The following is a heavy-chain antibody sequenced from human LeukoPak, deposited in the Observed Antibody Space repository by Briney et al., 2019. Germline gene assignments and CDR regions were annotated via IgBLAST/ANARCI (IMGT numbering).Heavy chain of an antibody. D-gene: IGHD2-2*01. CDR3: ARGQLLFDY. CDR2: IWYDGNKK. Sequence: RSLRLSCAASGFTFSSYGLHWVRQAPGKGLEWVAVIWYDGNKKYYADSVKGRFTISRDNSKNTLYLQMNSLRAEDTAVYHCARGQLLFDYWGQGTLVTVSS. CDR1: GFTFSSYG. V-gene: IGHV3-33*01. J-gene: IGHJ4*02.